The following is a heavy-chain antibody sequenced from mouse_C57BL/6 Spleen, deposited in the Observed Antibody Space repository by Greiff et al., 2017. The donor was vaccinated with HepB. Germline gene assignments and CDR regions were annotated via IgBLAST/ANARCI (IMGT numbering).Heavy chain of an antibody. D-gene: IGHD1-2*01. CDR1: GYSITSGYD. V-gene: IGHV3-1*01. Sequence: VQLKQSGPGMVKPSQSLSLTCTVTGYSITSGYDWHWIRHFPGNKLEWMGYISYSGSTNYNPSLKSRISITHDTSKNHFFLKLNSVTTEDTATYYCARGDTAFDYWGQGTTLTVSS. J-gene: IGHJ2*01. CDR2: ISYSGST. CDR3: ARGDTAFDY.